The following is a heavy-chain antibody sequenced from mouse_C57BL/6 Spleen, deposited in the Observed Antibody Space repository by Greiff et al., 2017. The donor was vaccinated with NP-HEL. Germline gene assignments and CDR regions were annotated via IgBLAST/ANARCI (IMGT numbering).Heavy chain of an antibody. CDR2: INPNNGGT. J-gene: IGHJ1*03. D-gene: IGHD4-1*01. V-gene: IGHV1-26*01. CDR1: GYTFTDYY. Sequence: VQLQQSGPELVKPGASVKISCKASGYTFTDYYMTWVKQSHGKSLEWIGDINPNNGGTSYNQKFKGKATLTVDKSSSTAYMELRSLTSEDSAVYYCARELDHWYFDVWGTGTTVTVSS. CDR3: ARELDHWYFDV.